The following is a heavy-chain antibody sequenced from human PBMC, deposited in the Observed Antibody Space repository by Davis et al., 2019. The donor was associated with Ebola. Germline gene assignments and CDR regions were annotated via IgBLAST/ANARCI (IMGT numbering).Heavy chain of an antibody. J-gene: IGHJ5*02. Sequence: SCAISGDSVSSNSVVWNWIRQSPSRGLEWLGRTYYRSKWYNDYAVSVKSRITINPDTSKNQFSLQLNSVTPEDTAVYYCARRGIAAAGTVGWFDPWGQGTLVTVSS. CDR3: ARRGIAAAGTVGWFDP. CDR2: TYYRSKWYN. V-gene: IGHV6-1*01. CDR1: GDSVSSNSVV. D-gene: IGHD6-13*01.